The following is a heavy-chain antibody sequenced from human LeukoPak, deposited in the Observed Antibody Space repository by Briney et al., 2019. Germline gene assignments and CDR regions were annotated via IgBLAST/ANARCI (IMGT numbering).Heavy chain of an antibody. Sequence: SETLSLTCAVYGGSFSGYYWSWIRQPPGKGLEWIGEINHSGSTNYNPSLKSRVTISVDTSKNQFSLKLSSVTAADTAVYYCAKAIAVAGDEYYFDYWAREPWSPSPQ. CDR3: AKAIAVAGDEYYFDY. CDR2: INHSGST. CDR1: GGSFSGYY. D-gene: IGHD6-19*01. J-gene: IGHJ4*02. V-gene: IGHV4-34*01.